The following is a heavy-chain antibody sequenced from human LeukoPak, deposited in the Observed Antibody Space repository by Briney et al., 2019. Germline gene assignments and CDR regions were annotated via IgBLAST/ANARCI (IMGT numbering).Heavy chain of an antibody. CDR1: GFTFSSYA. J-gene: IGHJ4*02. CDR2: ISGSGGST. D-gene: IGHD1-26*01. V-gene: IGHV3-23*01. CDR3: AKEVNHESVGSYSDY. Sequence: GGSLRLSCAASGFTFSSYAMSWVRQAPGKGLEWVSAISGSGGSTYYADSVKDRFTIYRDNSKNTLYLQMNSLRAEDTAVYYCAKEVNHESVGSYSDYWGQGTLVTVSS.